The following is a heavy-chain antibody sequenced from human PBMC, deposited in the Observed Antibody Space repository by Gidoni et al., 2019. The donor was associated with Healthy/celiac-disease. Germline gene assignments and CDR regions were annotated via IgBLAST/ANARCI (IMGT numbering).Heavy chain of an antibody. CDR2: IYYSGST. CDR1: GGSISRYY. CDR3: ARAGYGPGAFDY. J-gene: IGHJ4*02. Sequence: QVQLQESGPGLVKPSETLSLTCPVSGGSISRYYWSWIRQPPGKGLEWIGYIYYSGSTNYNPSLKSRVTISVDTSKNQFSLKLSSVTAADTAVYYCARAGYGPGAFDYWGQGTLVTVSS. V-gene: IGHV4-59*01. D-gene: IGHD5-18*01.